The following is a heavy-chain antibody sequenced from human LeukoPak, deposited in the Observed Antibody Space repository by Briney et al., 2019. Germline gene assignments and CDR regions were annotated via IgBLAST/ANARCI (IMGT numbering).Heavy chain of an antibody. J-gene: IGHJ6*04. CDR2: IYHSGST. CDR3: ARGSYCGSTSCYAGEPIYYYYYGMDV. CDR1: GGSISSGGYS. D-gene: IGHD2-2*01. V-gene: IGHV4-30-2*01. Sequence: SETLSLTCAVSGGSISSGGYSWSWIRQPPGKGLEWIGYIYHSGSTYYNPSLKSRVTISVDRSKNQFSLKLSSVTAADTAVYYCARGSYCGSTSCYAGEPIYYYYYGMDVWGKGTTVTVSS.